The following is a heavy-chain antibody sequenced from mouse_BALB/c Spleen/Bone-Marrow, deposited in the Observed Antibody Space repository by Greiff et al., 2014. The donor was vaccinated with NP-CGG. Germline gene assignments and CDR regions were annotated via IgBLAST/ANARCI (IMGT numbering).Heavy chain of an antibody. D-gene: IGHD4-1*01. CDR3: TTGTRFAY. Sequence: VQLQQSGAELVRPGASVKLSCKASGYTFTSYWINWVKQRPGQGLEWIGNIYPSDSYTNYNQKFKDKATLTVDKSSSIAYMQLSSPTSEDSAVYYCTTGTRFAYWGQGTLVTVSA. V-gene: IGHV1-69*02. CDR1: GYTFTSYW. CDR2: IYPSDSYT. J-gene: IGHJ3*01.